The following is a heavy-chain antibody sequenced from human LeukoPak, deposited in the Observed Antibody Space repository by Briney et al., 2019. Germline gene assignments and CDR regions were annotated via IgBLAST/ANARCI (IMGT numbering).Heavy chain of an antibody. J-gene: IGHJ4*02. V-gene: IGHV4-61*02. CDR1: GGSISSGSYY. CDR3: ARLDRDGYNFVDY. Sequence: SETLSLTCTVSGGSISSGSYYWSWIRQPAGKGLEWIGRIYTSGSTNYNPSLKSRVTISVDTSKNQFSLKLSSVTAADTAVYYCARLDRDGYNFVDYWGQGTLVTVSS. D-gene: IGHD5-24*01. CDR2: IYTSGST.